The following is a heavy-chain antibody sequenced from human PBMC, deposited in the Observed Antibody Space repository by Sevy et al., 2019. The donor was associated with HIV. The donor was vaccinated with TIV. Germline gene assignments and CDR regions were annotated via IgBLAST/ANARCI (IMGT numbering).Heavy chain of an antibody. V-gene: IGHV3-49*03. CDR1: GFNFGDYA. CDR2: IRSKTYGGTT. Sequence: GWSLRLSSTASGFNFGDYAMSWCRQAPGKGLEWIGFIRSKTYGGTTEYAASVKGRFTISRDDSNSIASLQMNSLKTEDTAVYYCARVRGTISPYYYFGMDVWGQGTTVTVSS. D-gene: IGHD3-16*01. CDR3: ARVRGTISPYYYFGMDV. J-gene: IGHJ6*02.